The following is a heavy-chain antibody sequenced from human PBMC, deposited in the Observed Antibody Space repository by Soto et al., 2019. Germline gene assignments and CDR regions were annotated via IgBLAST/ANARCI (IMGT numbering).Heavy chain of an antibody. V-gene: IGHV4-30-4*01. CDR1: GGPMNSAEDY. Sequence: QVQLQESGPGLVKPSQTLSLTCTVSGGPMNSAEDYWTWIRQSPGKGLEWIGYISYSGTTSYNTSVKGRLTISLDVSKNQYSLKLISATAADTAVYYCAREWSAFDYWGQGIVVTVSS. CDR3: AREWSAFDY. CDR2: ISYSGTT. D-gene: IGHD2-15*01. J-gene: IGHJ4*02.